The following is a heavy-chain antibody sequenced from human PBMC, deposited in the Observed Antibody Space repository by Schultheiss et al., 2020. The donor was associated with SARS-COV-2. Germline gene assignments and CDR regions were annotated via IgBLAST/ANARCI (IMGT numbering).Heavy chain of an antibody. D-gene: IGHD6-13*01. Sequence: GGSLRLSCAASGFIFSYYNMNWVRLAPGKGLEWVSSISSSGSTIYYADSVKGRFTISRDNAKNSLYLQMNSLRAEDTAVYYCAKDLRSWYEDYWGQGTTVTVSS. J-gene: IGHJ4*02. CDR1: GFIFSYYN. V-gene: IGHV3-48*04. CDR2: ISSSGSTI. CDR3: AKDLRSWYEDY.